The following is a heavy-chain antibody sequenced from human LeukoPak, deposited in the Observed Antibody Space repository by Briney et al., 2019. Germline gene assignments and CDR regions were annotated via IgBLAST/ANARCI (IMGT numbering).Heavy chain of an antibody. V-gene: IGHV4-59*01. J-gene: IGHJ4*02. CDR3: ARWGYFDSSAYFVVDY. CDR2: IHYSGST. CDR1: GGSLSRYY. Sequence: SETLSLTCTVSGGSLSRYYWNWLRQPPGERLEWIGWIHYSGSTAYNPSLESRVTMSVDTAKNHISLKMTSVSAADTATYYCARWGYFDSSAYFVVDYWGQGVLVTVSS. D-gene: IGHD3-22*01.